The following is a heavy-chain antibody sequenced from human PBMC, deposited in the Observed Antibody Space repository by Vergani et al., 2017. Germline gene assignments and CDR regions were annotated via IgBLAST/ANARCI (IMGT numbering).Heavy chain of an antibody. D-gene: IGHD2-15*01. CDR1: GFTFNSYG. CDR3: AKEGGGYCSGGTCYPEY. CDR2: IRSDESRR. Sequence: QVQLVESGGGVVQPGGSLRLSCAASGFTFNSYGMHWVRQAPGKGLEWVASIRSDESRRYYGDSMEGPFTISRDNSKNTLYLQMKSLRPEDTAVYYCAKEGGGYCSGGTCYPEYWGQGTLFIVSS. V-gene: IGHV3-30*02. J-gene: IGHJ4*02.